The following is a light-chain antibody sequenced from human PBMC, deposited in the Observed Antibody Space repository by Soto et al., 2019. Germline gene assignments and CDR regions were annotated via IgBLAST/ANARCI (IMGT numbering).Light chain of an antibody. J-gene: IGLJ2*01. CDR1: SSDVGSYNL. CDR2: EGS. Sequence: QSALTQPASVSGSPGQSITISCTGTSSDVGSYNLVSWYQQHPGKAPKLMIYEGSKRPSGVSNRFSGSKSGNTASLTISGLQAEDEADYYCCSYACSSTFGFGGGTKVTVL. V-gene: IGLV2-23*03. CDR3: CSYACSSTFG.